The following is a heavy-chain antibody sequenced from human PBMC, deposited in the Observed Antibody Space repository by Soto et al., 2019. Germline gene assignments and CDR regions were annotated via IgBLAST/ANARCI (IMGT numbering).Heavy chain of an antibody. D-gene: IGHD2-8*02. V-gene: IGHV1-3*01. CDR2: INAGKRNT. CDR1: GYTFTSCA. J-gene: IGHJ3*02. Sequence: ASVKASCKASGYTFTSCAIHWVRQSPEQRLEWMGWINAGKRNTKYSQKFQGRVTITRDTSASTAYMEPSSLRSEDTAVYYCAKATATGGGAFDICGQGTMVTVSS. CDR3: AKATATGGGAFDI.